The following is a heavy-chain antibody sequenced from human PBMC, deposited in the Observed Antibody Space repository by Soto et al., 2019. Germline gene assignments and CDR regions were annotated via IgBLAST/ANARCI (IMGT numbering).Heavy chain of an antibody. D-gene: IGHD6-25*01. CDR3: ARPHGGSSGWDNWFDP. V-gene: IGHV4-59*01. Sequence: SETLSLTCAVYGGSFSSYYWSWIRQPPGKGLEWIGYIYYSGSTNYNPSLKSRVTISVDTSKNQFSLKLSSVTAADTAVYYCARPHGGSSGWDNWFDPWGQGTLVTVS. CDR1: GGSFSSYY. CDR2: IYYSGST. J-gene: IGHJ5*02.